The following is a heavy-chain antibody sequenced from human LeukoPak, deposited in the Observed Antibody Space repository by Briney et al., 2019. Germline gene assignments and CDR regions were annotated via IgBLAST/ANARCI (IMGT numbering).Heavy chain of an antibody. CDR3: ARTYGDSWIFDY. CDR1: GFTFSSYA. J-gene: IGHJ4*02. D-gene: IGHD4-17*01. Sequence: GGSLRLSRAASGFTFSSYAMHWVRQAPGKGLEWVSYISSSGSTIYYADSVKGRFTISRDNAKNSLYLQMNSLRAEDTAVYYCARTYGDSWIFDYWGQGTLVTVSS. CDR2: ISSSGSTI. V-gene: IGHV3-48*04.